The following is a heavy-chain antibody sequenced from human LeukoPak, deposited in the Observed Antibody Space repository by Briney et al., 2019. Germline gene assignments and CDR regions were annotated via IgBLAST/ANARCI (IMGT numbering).Heavy chain of an antibody. D-gene: IGHD6-19*01. V-gene: IGHV4-59*08. Sequence: PSETLSLTCTVSGGSISSYYWSWIRQPPGKGLEWIGYIYYSGSTNYNPSLKSRVTISVDTSKNQFSLKLSSVTAADTAVHYCARHPRIAVAGTYAVSYYYYGMDVWGQGTTVTVSS. CDR2: IYYSGST. CDR1: GGSISSYY. J-gene: IGHJ6*02. CDR3: ARHPRIAVAGTYAVSYYYYGMDV.